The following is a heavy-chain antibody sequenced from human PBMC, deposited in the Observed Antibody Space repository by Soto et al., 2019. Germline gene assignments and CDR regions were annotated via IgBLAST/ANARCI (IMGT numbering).Heavy chain of an antibody. V-gene: IGHV3-23*01. D-gene: IGHD4-4*01. Sequence: EVQLLESGGGLVQRGGSLRLSCAASGFPFSSYVMAWVRQAPGKGLEWVSGISGGGSNTFYADSVKDRFTISRDNSENTLLLQMNSLGAEDTAVYYCAKDSNKYSSSLRGRYFDYWGQGIGVTVSS. CDR3: AKDSNKYSSSLRGRYFDY. J-gene: IGHJ4*02. CDR2: ISGGGSNT. CDR1: GFPFSSYV.